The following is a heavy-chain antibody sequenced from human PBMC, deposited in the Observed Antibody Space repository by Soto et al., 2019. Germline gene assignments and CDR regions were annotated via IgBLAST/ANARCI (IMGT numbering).Heavy chain of an antibody. CDR3: AKYHIMSQPRPYNDY. V-gene: IGHV3-23*01. Sequence: EVQLLESGGDLIQPGGSLRLSCAASGFTFSSYAMRWVRQAPGKGLGWVSVVASSGGSTFYADSVKGRFTISRDNSRNRVYLQMHSLRGEDTAIYYCAKYHIMSQPRPYNDYWGQGTLVTVSS. CDR1: GFTFSSYA. D-gene: IGHD3-16*01. CDR2: VASSGGST. J-gene: IGHJ4*02.